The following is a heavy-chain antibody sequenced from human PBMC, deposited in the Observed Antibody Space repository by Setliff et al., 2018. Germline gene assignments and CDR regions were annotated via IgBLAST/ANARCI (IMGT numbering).Heavy chain of an antibody. Sequence: SVKVSCKASGGTFSSYAISWVRQAPGQGLEWMGGIIPILGIANYAQKFQGRVTMTRDTSTSTVYMELSSLRSEDTAVYYCASSALRAGFYASLFVESFDPWGQGTLVTVSS. CDR2: IIPILGIA. CDR3: ASSALRAGFYASLFVESFDP. V-gene: IGHV1-69*10. D-gene: IGHD3-16*01. J-gene: IGHJ5*02. CDR1: GGTFSSYA.